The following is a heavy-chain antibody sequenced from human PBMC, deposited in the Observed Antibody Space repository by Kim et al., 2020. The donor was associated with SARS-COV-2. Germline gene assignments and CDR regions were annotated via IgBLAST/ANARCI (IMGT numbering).Heavy chain of an antibody. Sequence: SGPTLVNPTQTLTLTCTFSGFSLTTSGVGVGWIRQPPGKALEWLALIYWDDDKRYSPSLKSRLTITKDTSKNQVVLTMTNMDPVDTATYYCAHYLVIITTGVFDMGGQGTMVTVSS. CDR2: IYWDDDK. CDR3: AHYLVIITTGVFDM. CDR1: GFSLTTSGVG. D-gene: IGHD3-22*01. J-gene: IGHJ3*02. V-gene: IGHV2-5*02.